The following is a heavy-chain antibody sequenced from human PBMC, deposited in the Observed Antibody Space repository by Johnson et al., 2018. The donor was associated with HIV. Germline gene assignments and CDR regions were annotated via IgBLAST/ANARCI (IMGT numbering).Heavy chain of an antibody. D-gene: IGHD1-1*01. V-gene: IGHV3-33*01. CDR1: GFTFGSYG. CDR2: IWYDGSNK. CDR3: ATSTASDAVDI. Sequence: VQLVESGGGVVQPGRSLRLSCAASGFTFGSYGMHWVRQAPGKGLEWVAVIWYDGSNKNYSDSVKGRLTISRDNSKNTLYLQMNSLRAEDTAVYYCATSTASDAVDIWGQGTMVTGSS. J-gene: IGHJ3*02.